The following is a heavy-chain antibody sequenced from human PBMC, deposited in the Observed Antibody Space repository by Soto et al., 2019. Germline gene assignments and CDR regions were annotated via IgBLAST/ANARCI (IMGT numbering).Heavy chain of an antibody. CDR3: AKAPGITMIVVVTPDAFDI. CDR1: GFTFSSYA. J-gene: IGHJ3*02. CDR2: ISGSGGST. D-gene: IGHD3-22*01. V-gene: IGHV3-23*01. Sequence: GGSLRLSCAASGFTFSSYAMSWVRQAPGKGLEWVSAISGSGGSTYYADSVKGRFTISRDNSKNTLYLQMNSLRAEDTAVYYCAKAPGITMIVVVTPDAFDIWGQGTMVTVSS.